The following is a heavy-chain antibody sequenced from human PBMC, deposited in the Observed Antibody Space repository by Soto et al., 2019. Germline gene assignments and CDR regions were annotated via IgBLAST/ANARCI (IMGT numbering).Heavy chain of an antibody. J-gene: IGHJ4*02. D-gene: IGHD2-15*01. Sequence: EVQLVESGGGLVPPGGSLRLSCEVSGFTFSDRYMDWVRQAPGRGLEWVGRSRNKANSYTTEYATSGKGRFTVSRDDSKNLFFLQMNSLKTDDTAVYYCVRGCRGFDYWGQGALVTVSS. CDR2: SRNKANSYTT. CDR3: VRGCRGFDY. V-gene: IGHV3-72*01. CDR1: GFTFSDRY.